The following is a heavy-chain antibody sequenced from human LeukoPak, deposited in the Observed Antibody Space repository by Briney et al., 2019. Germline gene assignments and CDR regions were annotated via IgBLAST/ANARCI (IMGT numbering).Heavy chain of an antibody. CDR1: GGTFSSYA. CDR2: IIPIFGTA. Sequence: GASVKVSFKASGGTFSSYAISWVRQAPGQGLEWMGGIIPIFGTANYAQKFQGRVTITADESTSTAYMELSSLRSEDTAVYYCARIYGDSSLFDYWGQGTLVTVSS. CDR3: ARIYGDSSLFDY. J-gene: IGHJ4*02. D-gene: IGHD4-17*01. V-gene: IGHV1-69*13.